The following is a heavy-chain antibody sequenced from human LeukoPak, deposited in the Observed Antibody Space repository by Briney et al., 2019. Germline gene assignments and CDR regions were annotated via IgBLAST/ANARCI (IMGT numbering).Heavy chain of an antibody. D-gene: IGHD3-10*01. CDR3: ANSRGYGSGNL. CDR1: GFTFSNYA. Sequence: GGSLRLSCAASGFTFSNYAMSWVRQAPGRGLEWISAVSGSGDRTYYAGSVKGRFTISRDNSKNIVYLRMNSLRAEDTAVYFCANSRGYGSGNLWGQGTLVTVSS. J-gene: IGHJ4*02. V-gene: IGHV3-23*01. CDR2: VSGSGDRT.